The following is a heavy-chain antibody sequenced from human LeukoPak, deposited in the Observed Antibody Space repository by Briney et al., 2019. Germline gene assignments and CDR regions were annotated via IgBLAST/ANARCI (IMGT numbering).Heavy chain of an antibody. D-gene: IGHD3-3*01. CDR2: ISSSSSTI. V-gene: IGHV3-48*01. CDR3: ARDRGRTIFGVVTTFFDY. CDR1: GFTFSSYS. J-gene: IGHJ4*02. Sequence: GGSLRLSCAASGFTFSSYSMNWVRQAPGKGLEGVSYISSSSSTIYYADSVKGRFTISRDNAKNSLYLQMNSLRAEHTAVYYCARDRGRTIFGVVTTFFDYWGQGTLVTVSS.